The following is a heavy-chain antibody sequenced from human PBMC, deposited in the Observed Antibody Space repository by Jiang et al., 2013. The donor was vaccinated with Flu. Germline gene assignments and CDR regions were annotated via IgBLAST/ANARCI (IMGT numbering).Heavy chain of an antibody. CDR3: ARAPTTYYYDSSGNYWYFDL. J-gene: IGHJ2*01. D-gene: IGHD3-22*01. V-gene: IGHV7-4-1*02. CDR1: A. Sequence: AMNWVRQALDKGLSGWDGSTPTLGTHVCQGFTGRFVFSLDTSVSTAYLQISSLKAEDTAVYYCARAPTTYYYDSSGNYWYFDLWGRGTLVTVSS. CDR2: STPTLGT.